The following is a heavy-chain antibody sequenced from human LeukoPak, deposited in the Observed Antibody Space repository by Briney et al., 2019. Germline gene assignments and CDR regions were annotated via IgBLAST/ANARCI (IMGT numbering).Heavy chain of an antibody. CDR3: AKDIYRYSYGTASGFDY. Sequence: GGSLRLSCAASGFTFDDYAMHWVRHAPGKGLEWVSGTSWNSGSIGYADSVKGRFTISRDNAKNSLYLQMNSLRAEDTALYYCAKDIYRYSYGTASGFDYWGQRTLVTVSS. CDR2: TSWNSGSI. V-gene: IGHV3-9*01. CDR1: GFTFDDYA. J-gene: IGHJ4*02. D-gene: IGHD5-18*01.